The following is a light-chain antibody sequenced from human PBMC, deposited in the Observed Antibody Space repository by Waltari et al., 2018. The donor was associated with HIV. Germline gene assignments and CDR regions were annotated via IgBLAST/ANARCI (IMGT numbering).Light chain of an antibody. CDR1: QSISTF. Sequence: DIQITQSPSSLSASVGDSVTVTCQASQSISTFLNWYQQKPGKAPKLLIFGSSKLQDGAPSRFSGSGSGTDVTLTSGSLQSEEMATYCGEQSFNTPGKFGQGTKVEVK. J-gene: IGKJ1*01. CDR3: EQSFNTPGK. CDR2: GSS. V-gene: IGKV1-39*01.